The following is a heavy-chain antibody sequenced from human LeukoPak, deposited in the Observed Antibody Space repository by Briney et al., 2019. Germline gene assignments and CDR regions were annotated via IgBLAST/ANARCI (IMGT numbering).Heavy chain of an antibody. Sequence: PGGSLRLSCAPSGFSVSINEMRWVRQAPGKGLEWVSSISGVGTYYADSRKGRVTISRDNTKNTTHLQMYSLRDEDTALYFCTNVPIWEHLVRDTWGQGNLVTASS. CDR2: ISGVGT. CDR1: GFSVSINE. D-gene: IGHD6-13*01. CDR3: TNVPIWEHLVRDT. J-gene: IGHJ5*02. V-gene: IGHV3-38-3*01.